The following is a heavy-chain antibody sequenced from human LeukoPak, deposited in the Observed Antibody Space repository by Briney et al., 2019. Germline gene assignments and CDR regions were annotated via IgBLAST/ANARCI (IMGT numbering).Heavy chain of an antibody. J-gene: IGHJ4*02. CDR1: GFTFSGYW. CDR2: IKKDGSEK. V-gene: IGHV3-7*05. D-gene: IGHD3-10*01. Sequence: GGSLRLSCAASGFTFSGYWMSWVRQAPRKGLEWVANIKKDGSEKYYVDSVKGRFTISKDNAQNSLSLQMNSLRAEDTAVYYCARVVFGAVDYWGQGTLVTVSS. CDR3: ARVVFGAVDY.